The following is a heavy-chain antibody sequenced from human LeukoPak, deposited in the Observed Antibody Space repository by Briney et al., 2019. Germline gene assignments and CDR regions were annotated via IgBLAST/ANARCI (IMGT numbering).Heavy chain of an antibody. Sequence: SETQSLTCAVYGVSFSGYYWSWIRQPPGKGLEWIGEINHSGSTNYNPSLKSRVTISLDTSKNQFSLKLSSVTAADTAVYYCARGLVATSSGDPFDYWGQGTLVTVSS. CDR2: INHSGST. CDR3: ARGLVATSSGDPFDY. D-gene: IGHD5-12*01. J-gene: IGHJ4*02. CDR1: GVSFSGYY. V-gene: IGHV4-34*01.